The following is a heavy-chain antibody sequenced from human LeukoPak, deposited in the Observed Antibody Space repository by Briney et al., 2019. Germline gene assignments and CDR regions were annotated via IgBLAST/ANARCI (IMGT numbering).Heavy chain of an antibody. V-gene: IGHV7-4-1*02. Sequence: ASVKVSYKASGYTFTSYAMNWVRQAPGQGLEWMGWINTNTGNPTYAQGFTGRFVFSLDTSVSTAYLQISSLKAEDTAVYYCARELLWFGGRYYYYMDVWGKGTTVTISS. J-gene: IGHJ6*03. CDR1: GYTFTSYA. CDR2: INTNTGNP. D-gene: IGHD3-10*01. CDR3: ARELLWFGGRYYYYMDV.